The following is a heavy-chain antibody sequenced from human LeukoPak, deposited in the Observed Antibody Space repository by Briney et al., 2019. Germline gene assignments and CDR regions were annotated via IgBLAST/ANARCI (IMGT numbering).Heavy chain of an antibody. CDR2: IIPILGIA. Sequence: SVKVSCKASGGTFSSYAISWVRQAPGQGLEWMGRIIPILGIANYAQKFQGRVTITADKSTSTAYMELSSLRSEDTAVYYCARSAESPGSVFCSSTSCYPGDYYYYGMDVWGQGTTVTVSS. CDR3: ARSAESPGSVFCSSTSCYPGDYYYYGMDV. J-gene: IGHJ6*02. V-gene: IGHV1-69*04. CDR1: GGTFSSYA. D-gene: IGHD2-2*01.